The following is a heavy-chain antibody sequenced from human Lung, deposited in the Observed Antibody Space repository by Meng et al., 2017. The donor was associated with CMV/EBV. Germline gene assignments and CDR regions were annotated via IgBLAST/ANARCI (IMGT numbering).Heavy chain of an antibody. D-gene: IGHD6-13*01. CDR3: ARESRGAAAGWRWFDP. J-gene: IGHJ5*02. V-gene: IGHV1-69*10. CDR1: GTFSSSA. CDR2: IIPILGIA. Sequence: GTFSSSASSWVRQAPGQRLEWMGGIIPILGIANYAQKFQGRVTITADKSTSTAYMELSSLRSEDTAVYYCARESRGAAAGWRWFDPWGQGTLVTVSS.